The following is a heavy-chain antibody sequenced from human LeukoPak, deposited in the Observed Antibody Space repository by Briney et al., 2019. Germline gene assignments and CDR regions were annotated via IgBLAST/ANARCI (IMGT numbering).Heavy chain of an antibody. CDR1: GFTFSTYD. J-gene: IGHJ4*02. V-gene: IGHV3-23*01. Sequence: PGGSLRLSCAASGFTFSTYDMSWVRQTPGKGLEWVSGISGSSGTTYYADSVKGRFTISRDNSKNTLYLQMNSLRAEDTAVYYCAKSRRGGDCYSFYWGQGTLVTVSS. CDR3: AKSRRGGDCYSFY. D-gene: IGHD2-21*01. CDR2: ISGSSGTT.